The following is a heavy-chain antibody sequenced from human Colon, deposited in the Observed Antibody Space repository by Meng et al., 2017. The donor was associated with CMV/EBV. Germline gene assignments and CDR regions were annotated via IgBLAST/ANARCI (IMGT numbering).Heavy chain of an antibody. CDR3: ARTPPSDIVVVPAAIGPYYYYYGMDV. CDR1: GGTFSSYT. Sequence: SVKVSCKASGGTFSSYTISWVRQAPGQGLEWMGRIIPILGIANYAQKFQGRVTITADKSTSTAYMELSSLRSEDTAVYYCARTPPSDIVVVPAAIGPYYYYYGMDVWGQGTTVTVSS. J-gene: IGHJ6*02. V-gene: IGHV1-69*02. CDR2: IIPILGIA. D-gene: IGHD2-2*01.